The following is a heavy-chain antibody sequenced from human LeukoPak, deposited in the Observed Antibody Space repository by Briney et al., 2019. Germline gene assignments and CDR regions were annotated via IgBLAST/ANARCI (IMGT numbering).Heavy chain of an antibody. Sequence: SETLSLTCTVSGASINSYYRNWIRQPAGKGLEWIGRSYISGSTDYNPSLKRRVTVSVDTSQNQFSLKLTSATAADTAVYYCARDQKLGFWGQGTLVTVSS. CDR2: SYISGST. V-gene: IGHV4-4*07. CDR3: ARDQKLGF. D-gene: IGHD1-26*01. CDR1: GASINSYY. J-gene: IGHJ1*01.